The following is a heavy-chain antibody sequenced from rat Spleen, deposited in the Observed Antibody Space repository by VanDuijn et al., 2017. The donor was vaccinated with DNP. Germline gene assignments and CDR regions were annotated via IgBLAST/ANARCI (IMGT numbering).Heavy chain of an antibody. D-gene: IGHD5-1*01. CDR2: ITNSGGST. J-gene: IGHJ1*01. V-gene: IGHV5-27*01. CDR3: TTGSWYFDF. CDR1: GFTFSNYG. Sequence: EVQLVESGGGLVQPGRSLKLSCAASGFTFSNYGMAWVRQAPTKGLEWVASITNSGGSTYYRDSVKGRFTISRDNAKSTLYMQMDSLRSEDTATYYCTTGSWYFDFWGPGTMVTVSS.